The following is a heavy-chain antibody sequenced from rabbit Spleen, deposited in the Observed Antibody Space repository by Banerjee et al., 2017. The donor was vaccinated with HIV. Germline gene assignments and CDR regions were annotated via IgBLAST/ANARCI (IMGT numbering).Heavy chain of an antibody. CDR2: IYISAGST. V-gene: IGHV1S45*01. CDR3: AREYGRSADL. Sequence: QEQLKEYGGDLVQPEGSLTLTCTASGFDLSSYYYMCWVRQAPGKGLEWIACIYISAGSTYYASWAKGRFTISKTSSTTMTLQMTSLTVADTATYFCAREYGRSADLWGPGTLVTVS. CDR1: GFDLSSYYY. J-gene: IGHJ6*01. D-gene: IGHD8-1*01.